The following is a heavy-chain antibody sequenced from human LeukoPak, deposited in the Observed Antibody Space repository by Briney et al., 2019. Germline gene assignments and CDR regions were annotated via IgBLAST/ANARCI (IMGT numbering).Heavy chain of an antibody. CDR2: ISAYNGNT. Sequence: ASVKVSCKASGYTFTSYGISWVRQAPGQGLEWMGWISAYNGNTNYAQKLQGRVTMTTDTSTSTAYMELRSLRSDDTAVYYCARCHYDFWSGYQYYFDYWGQGTLVTVSS. D-gene: IGHD3-3*01. CDR1: GYTFTSYG. CDR3: ARCHYDFWSGYQYYFDY. J-gene: IGHJ4*02. V-gene: IGHV1-18*01.